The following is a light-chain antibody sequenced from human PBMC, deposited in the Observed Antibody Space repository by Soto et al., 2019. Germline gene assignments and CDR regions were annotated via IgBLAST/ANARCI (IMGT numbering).Light chain of an antibody. V-gene: IGKV1-5*01. CDR3: HQYNSYPWT. CDR2: DAS. Sequence: DIQMTHSPATLSASVGDRVTISFRSSQGISSWLALYQQKPGQAPKLLIYDASSWESGVPTRFSGSGSGTEFTLTISSLQPDDFATYYCHQYNSYPWTFGQGTKVDIK. CDR1: QGISSW. J-gene: IGKJ1*01.